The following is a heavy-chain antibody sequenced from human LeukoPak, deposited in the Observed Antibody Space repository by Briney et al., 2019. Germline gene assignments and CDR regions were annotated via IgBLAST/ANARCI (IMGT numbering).Heavy chain of an antibody. CDR3: ARDGGSYYTTSPNSWFGP. CDR1: GYSIISGDC. J-gene: IGHJ5*02. CDR2: VSHSGHP. D-gene: IGHD2-2*02. V-gene: IGHV4-38-2*02. Sequence: PSETLPLTCTVSGYSIISGDCWGWIRQVPGKGLEWIASVSHSGHPYYNPSLKSRVTIFADTSNSQFSLQLSSVTAADTAVYYCARDGGSYYTTSPNSWFGPWGQGTLVTVSS.